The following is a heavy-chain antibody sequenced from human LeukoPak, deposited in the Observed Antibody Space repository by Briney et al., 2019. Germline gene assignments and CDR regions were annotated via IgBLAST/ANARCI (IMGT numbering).Heavy chain of an antibody. CDR2: IYYSGST. Sequence: SETLSLTCTVPGGSISSSSYYWGWVRQPPGKGLEWIGSIYYSGSTYYNTSLKSRVTISVDTSKNQFSLKLSSVTAADTAVYYCARFAGSFDYWGQGTLVTVSS. CDR1: GGSISSSSYY. J-gene: IGHJ4*02. V-gene: IGHV4-39*01. D-gene: IGHD3-10*01. CDR3: ARFAGSFDY.